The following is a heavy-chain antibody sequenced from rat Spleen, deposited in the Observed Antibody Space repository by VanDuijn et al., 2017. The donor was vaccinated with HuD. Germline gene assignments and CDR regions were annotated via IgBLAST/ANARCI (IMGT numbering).Heavy chain of an antibody. J-gene: IGHJ2*01. CDR2: ISSDGNT. CDR1: GFSLTSYS. CDR3: ARNFGD. Sequence: QVQLKESGPGLVQPSQTLSLTCTVSGFSLTSYSVNWVRQPPGKGLEWIAAISSDGNTYYNSALKSRLSISRDTSKSQVFLKMNSLQTEDTAMYFCARNFGDWGQGVMVTVSS. V-gene: IGHV2S8*01. D-gene: IGHD4-3*01.